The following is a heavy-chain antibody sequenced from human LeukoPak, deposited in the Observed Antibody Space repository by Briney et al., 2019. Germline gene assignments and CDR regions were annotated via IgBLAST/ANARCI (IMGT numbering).Heavy chain of an antibody. CDR3: AREAGVSWRPDTAMVQGNWFDP. CDR2: IYYSGST. CDR1: GGSISSSSYY. D-gene: IGHD5-18*01. Sequence: PSETLSLTCTVSGGSISSSSYYWGWIRQPPGKGLEWIGSIYYSGSTYYNPSLKSRVTMSVDTSKNQFSLKLSSVTAADTAVYYCAREAGVSWRPDTAMVQGNWFDPWGQGTLVTVSS. V-gene: IGHV4-39*07. J-gene: IGHJ5*02.